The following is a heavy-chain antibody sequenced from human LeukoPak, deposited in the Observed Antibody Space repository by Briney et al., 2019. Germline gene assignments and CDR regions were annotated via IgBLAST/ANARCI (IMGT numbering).Heavy chain of an antibody. CDR2: ISSSSRYI. J-gene: IGHJ4*02. Sequence: AGGSLRLSCAASGFTFSSYSMHWVRQAPGKGLEWVSSISSSSRYIYYADSVKGRFTISRDNAKNSLYLQMNSLRAEDTAVYYCARGDSSGNTDYWGQGTLVTVSS. V-gene: IGHV3-21*01. CDR3: ARGDSSGNTDY. D-gene: IGHD3-22*01. CDR1: GFTFSSYS.